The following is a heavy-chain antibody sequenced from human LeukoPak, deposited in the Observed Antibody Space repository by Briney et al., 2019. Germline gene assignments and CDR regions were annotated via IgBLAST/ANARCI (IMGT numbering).Heavy chain of an antibody. CDR1: GFTFSSCA. CDR3: AKVPLSAAGGWFDP. J-gene: IGHJ5*02. Sequence: PGGSLRLSCAASGFTFSSCAMSWVRQAPGKGLEWVSAISGSGGNTYYADSVKGRFTISRDNSKNTLYLQMNSLRADDTAVYYWAKVPLSAAGGWFDPWGQGTLVTVSS. D-gene: IGHD6-13*01. V-gene: IGHV3-23*01. CDR2: ISGSGGNT.